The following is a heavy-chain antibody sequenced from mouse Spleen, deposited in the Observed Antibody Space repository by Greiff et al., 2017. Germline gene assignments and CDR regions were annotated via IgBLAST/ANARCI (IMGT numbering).Heavy chain of an antibody. Sequence: EVQLVESGGGLVKPGGSLKLSCAASGFTFSSYAMSWVRQTPEKRLEWVATISSGGSYTYYPDSVKGRFTISRDNAKNTLYLQMSSLRSEDTAMYYCAREGAYGYAWFAYWGQGTLVTVSA. CDR1: GFTFSSYA. CDR3: AREGAYGYAWFAY. J-gene: IGHJ3*01. V-gene: IGHV5-9-3*01. CDR2: ISSGGSYT. D-gene: IGHD2-2*01.